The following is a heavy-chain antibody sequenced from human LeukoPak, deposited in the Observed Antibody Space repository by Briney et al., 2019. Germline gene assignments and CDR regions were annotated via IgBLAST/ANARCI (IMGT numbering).Heavy chain of an antibody. CDR2: ISAYNGNT. J-gene: IGHJ4*02. D-gene: IGHD3-3*01. CDR1: GYTFTSYG. V-gene: IGHV1-18*01. Sequence: ASVKVSCKASGYTFTSYGISWVRQASGQGLEWMGWISAYNGNTNYAQKLQGRATMTTDTSTSTAYMELRSLRSDDTAVYYCARPYYDFWSGYPLSFDYWGQGTLVTVSS. CDR3: ARPYYDFWSGYPLSFDY.